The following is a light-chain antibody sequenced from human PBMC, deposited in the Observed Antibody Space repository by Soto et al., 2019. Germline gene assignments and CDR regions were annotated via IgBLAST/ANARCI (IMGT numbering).Light chain of an antibody. CDR3: CSYTGGSTHVI. J-gene: IGLJ2*01. V-gene: IGLV2-23*01. CDR1: SSNVGTYSL. CDR2: EGT. Sequence: QSVLTQPASVSASPGQSITISCTGTSSNVGTYSLVSWYQHHPGKAPKLIIYEGTKRPSGVSNRFSGATSANTVSLTISGLQAEDEADYSCCSYTGGSTHVIFGGGTKLTVL.